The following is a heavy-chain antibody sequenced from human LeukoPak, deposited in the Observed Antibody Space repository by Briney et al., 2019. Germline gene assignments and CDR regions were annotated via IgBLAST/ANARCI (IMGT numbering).Heavy chain of an antibody. CDR2: ISYDGSNK. Sequence: GGSLRLSCAASGFTFSSYAMHWVRQAPGKGLEWVAVISYDGSNKYYADSVKGRFTISRDNSKNTLYLQMNSLRAEDTAVYYCASDPNRYGGYVPDYWGQGTLVTVSS. CDR3: ASDPNRYGGYVPDY. D-gene: IGHD5-12*01. CDR1: GFTFSSYA. V-gene: IGHV3-30-3*01. J-gene: IGHJ4*02.